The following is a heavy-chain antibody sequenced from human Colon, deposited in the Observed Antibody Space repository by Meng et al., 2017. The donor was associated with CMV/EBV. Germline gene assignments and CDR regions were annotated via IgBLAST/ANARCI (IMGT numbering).Heavy chain of an antibody. J-gene: IGHJ4*02. Sequence: GESLKISCAASGFNFDDYTMHWVRQIPGKGLEWVSLITWDGDNTYYADSVKGRFTISRDNSKNSLFLQMNSLRAEDTAVYYCARIHYDSWSGYYRDYWGQGALVTVSS. CDR2: ITWDGDNT. V-gene: IGHV3-43D*04. CDR1: GFNFDDYT. D-gene: IGHD3-3*01. CDR3: ARIHYDSWSGYYRDY.